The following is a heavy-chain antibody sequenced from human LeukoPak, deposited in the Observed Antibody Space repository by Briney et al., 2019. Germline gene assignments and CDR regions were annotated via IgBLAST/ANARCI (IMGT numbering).Heavy chain of an antibody. CDR3: ARARGSYYVGDY. D-gene: IGHD1-26*01. J-gene: IGHJ4*02. CDR2: ISSNGGST. Sequence: GGSLRLSCAASGFTFSSYAMHWVRQAPGKGLEYVSAISSNGGSTYYANPVKGRFTISRDNSKNTLYLQMGSLRAEDMAVYYCARARGSYYVGDYWGQGTLVTVSS. V-gene: IGHV3-64*01. CDR1: GFTFSSYA.